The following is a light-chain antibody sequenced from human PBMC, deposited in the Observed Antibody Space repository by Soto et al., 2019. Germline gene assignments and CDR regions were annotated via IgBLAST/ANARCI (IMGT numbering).Light chain of an antibody. CDR2: DAS. J-gene: IGKJ5*01. CDR1: QSVNSN. V-gene: IGKV3-15*01. CDR3: QQYNNWPPFT. Sequence: EIVMTQSPATLSVSPGERATLSCRASQSVNSNLAWYQQKPGQAPRLLIYDASTRATGIPARFSGSGSGTEFTLTISSLQSEDFAVYHCQQYNNWPPFTFGQGTRLEIQ.